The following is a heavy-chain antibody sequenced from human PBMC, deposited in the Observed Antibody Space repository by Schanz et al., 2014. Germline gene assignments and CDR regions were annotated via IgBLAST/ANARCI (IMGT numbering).Heavy chain of an antibody. CDR2: ISRDGTTS. V-gene: IGHV3-11*01. J-gene: IGHJ3*02. Sequence: QVQLVESGGGLVKPGGSLRLSCAASGFIFNDYYMNWIRQAPGKGLEWLSYISRDGTTSYYADSVKGRFTISRDNAKTPLYLEMTSLRGEDPAVYYCARENLNWEAFDIWGQGTVVTVSS. CDR3: ARENLNWEAFDI. D-gene: IGHD7-27*01. CDR1: GFIFNDYY.